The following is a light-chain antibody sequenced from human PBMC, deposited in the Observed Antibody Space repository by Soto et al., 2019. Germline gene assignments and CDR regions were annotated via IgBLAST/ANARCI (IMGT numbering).Light chain of an antibody. V-gene: IGKV3-15*01. CDR3: QHYNILPLT. J-gene: IGKJ4*01. Sequence: EIVMTQSPATLSVSLGERATLSCRASQSVSNKLAWYQQKPGQAPRLLIFGASARATGIPARFSGSGSGTDFTLTITSLQSEDFAIYYCQHYNILPLTFGGGTKVEIK. CDR1: QSVSNK. CDR2: GAS.